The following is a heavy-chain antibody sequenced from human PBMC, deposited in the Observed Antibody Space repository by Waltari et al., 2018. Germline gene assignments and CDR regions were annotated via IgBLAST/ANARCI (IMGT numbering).Heavy chain of an antibody. CDR1: GGTFSSYA. Sequence: QVQLVQSGAEVKKPGSSVKVSCKASGGTFSSYAISWVRQAPGQGVEWMGRIIPSFGTANDAKKFQGRVTITGDESTSTAYMELSSLRSEDTAVYYCARDQIGGWGTMVSDAFDIWGQGTMVTVSS. V-gene: IGHV1-69*18. J-gene: IGHJ3*02. CDR3: ARDQIGGWGTMVSDAFDI. CDR2: IIPSFGTA. D-gene: IGHD3-10*01.